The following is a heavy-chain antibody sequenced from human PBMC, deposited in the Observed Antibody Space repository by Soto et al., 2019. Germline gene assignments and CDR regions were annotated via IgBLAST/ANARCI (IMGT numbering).Heavy chain of an antibody. CDR2: IFPMYGTA. Sequence: QVLLVQSGAEVKKPGSSVKVSCKASGGAFSRYAISWVRQAPGQGLEWVGGIFPMYGTADYSQKFQGRVTITADESTSTAYMELSSLRSDDTAVYFCARPKGTYSSGYYYFDFWGQGTLVTVSS. CDR1: GGAFSRYA. D-gene: IGHD6-19*01. CDR3: ARPKGTYSSGYYYFDF. J-gene: IGHJ4*02. V-gene: IGHV1-69*01.